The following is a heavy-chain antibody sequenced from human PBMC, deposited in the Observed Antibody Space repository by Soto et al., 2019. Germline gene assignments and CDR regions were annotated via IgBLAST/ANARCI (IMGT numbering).Heavy chain of an antibody. CDR1: GYTFTDYI. Sequence: ASVKVSCKASGYTFTDYIIHWVRQAPGQRLEWMGWISGGNGNTKYSQEFQDRATIVRDSSANTVYMELISLRSEDTAVYFCARDQYYDSNGCRDLYKYWSRGTLVTVSS. J-gene: IGHJ4*01. CDR3: ARDQYYDSNGCRDLYKY. CDR2: ISGGNGNT. D-gene: IGHD3-16*01. V-gene: IGHV1-3*01.